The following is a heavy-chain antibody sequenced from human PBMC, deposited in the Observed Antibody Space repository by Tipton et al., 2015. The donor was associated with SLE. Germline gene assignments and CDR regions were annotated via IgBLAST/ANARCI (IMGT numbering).Heavy chain of an antibody. CDR2: IKQDGSEK. J-gene: IGHJ4*02. D-gene: IGHD5-12*01. CDR1: GFTFSGYW. V-gene: IGHV3-7*01. Sequence: SLRLSCAASGFTFSGYWMTWVRQAPGKGLEWVANIKQDGSEKYYVGSVKGRFTISRGNAKTSLYLQMNSLRADDTGVYYCARLSGFDSLFDYWGQGTLVTVSS. CDR3: ARLSGFDSLFDY.